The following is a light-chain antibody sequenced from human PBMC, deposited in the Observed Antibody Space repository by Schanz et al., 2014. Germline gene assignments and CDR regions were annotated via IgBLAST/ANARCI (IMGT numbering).Light chain of an antibody. CDR1: QGIRND. J-gene: IGKJ1*01. Sequence: IQMTQSPSSLSASVGDRVTITCRASQGIRNDLGWYQQKPGQAPKLLIYAASSLQSGVPSRFSGSGSGTDFTLTISSLQSEDFAVYYCQQYDNWWTFGQGTKVEIK. CDR3: QQYDNWWT. CDR2: AAS. V-gene: IGKV1-17*01.